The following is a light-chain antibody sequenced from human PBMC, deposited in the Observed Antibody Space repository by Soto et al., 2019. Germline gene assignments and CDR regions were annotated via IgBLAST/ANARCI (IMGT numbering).Light chain of an antibody. CDR2: GGS. CDR3: QQYGSAPEGT. J-gene: IGKJ1*01. CDR1: QSIRGIY. V-gene: IGKV3-20*01. Sequence: VLTQSPGTLSLSKGERATRSCRAIQSIRGIYLAWYQQKPGQAPRLVIYGGSRRATGIPDRFSGSGSGTDFTLTISRLEPEDFAVYYCQQYGSAPEGTFGQGTKVDIK.